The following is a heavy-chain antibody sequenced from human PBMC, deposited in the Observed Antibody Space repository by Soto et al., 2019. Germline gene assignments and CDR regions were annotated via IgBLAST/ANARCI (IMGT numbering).Heavy chain of an antibody. CDR1: GYSFTNYW. D-gene: IGHD3-22*01. J-gene: IGHJ4*02. CDR3: ANYWRSGYYYYFDN. Sequence: PGESLKISCKGSGYSFTNYWIGWVRQMPGKGLEWMGIIYPGDSDTRYSPSFQGQVTISADKSISTAYLQWNSLKASDTAMYYCANYWRSGYYYYFDNWGQGTLVAVAS. CDR2: IYPGDSDT. V-gene: IGHV5-51*01.